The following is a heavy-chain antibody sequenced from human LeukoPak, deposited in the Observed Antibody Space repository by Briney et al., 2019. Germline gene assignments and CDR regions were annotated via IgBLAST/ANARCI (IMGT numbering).Heavy chain of an antibody. CDR3: ARVAYGGLYYYYMDV. D-gene: IGHD4-23*01. CDR1: GGSISSHY. J-gene: IGHJ6*03. V-gene: IGHV4-59*11. CDR2: IYYSGST. Sequence: SETLSLTCTVSGGSISSHYWSWIRQPPGKGLEWIGYIYYSGSTNYSPSLKSRVTISVDTSKNQFSLKLSSVTAADTAVYYCARVAYGGLYYYYMDVWGKGTTVTVSS.